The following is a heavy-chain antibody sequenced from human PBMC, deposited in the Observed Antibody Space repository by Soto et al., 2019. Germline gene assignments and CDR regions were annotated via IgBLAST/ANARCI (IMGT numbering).Heavy chain of an antibody. CDR3: ARDHYDSSGSGNWFDP. V-gene: IGHV4-31*03. CDR1: GGSISSGGYY. CDR2: IYYSGST. Sequence: SETLSLTCTVSGGSISSGGYYWSWIRQHPGKGLEWIGYIYYSGSTYYNPSLKSRVTISVDTSKNQFSLKLSSVTAADTAVYYCARDHYDSSGSGNWFDPWGQGTLVTVSS. J-gene: IGHJ5*02. D-gene: IGHD3-22*01.